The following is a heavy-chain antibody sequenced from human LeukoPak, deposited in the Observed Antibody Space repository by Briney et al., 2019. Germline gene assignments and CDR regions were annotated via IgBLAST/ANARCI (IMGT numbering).Heavy chain of an antibody. J-gene: IGHJ4*02. V-gene: IGHV4-39*01. Sequence: PSETLSLTCTVSGGSISSTGYYWGWIRQPPGKGLEWIGSISYSGSTYYNPSLRSRVTISVDTSKNQFSLKLTSETAAETAVYYCAAYYYDSSGYLGCGQGTLVTVSS. CDR2: ISYSGST. CDR3: AAYYYDSSGYLG. D-gene: IGHD3-22*01. CDR1: GGSISSTGYY.